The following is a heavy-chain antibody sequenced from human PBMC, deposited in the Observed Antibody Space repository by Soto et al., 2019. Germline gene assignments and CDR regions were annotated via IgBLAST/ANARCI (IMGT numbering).Heavy chain of an antibody. V-gene: IGHV4-61*01. Sequence: TVSGGSVSSDSYYWSWIRQPPGKGLEWIGFIYYSGTTNYNPSLKSRVMISLDTSKNQFSLKLSSVTAADTAIYYCSRGPPPNWLDPSGKGTRGPSTQ. CDR1: GGSVSSDSYY. CDR2: IYYSGTT. J-gene: IGHJ5*02. CDR3: SRGPPPNWLDP.